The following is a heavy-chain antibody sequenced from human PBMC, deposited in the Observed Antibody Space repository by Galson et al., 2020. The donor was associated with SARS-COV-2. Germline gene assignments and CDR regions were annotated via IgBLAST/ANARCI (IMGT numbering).Heavy chain of an antibody. V-gene: IGHV3-30*04. CDR3: ATGGLDSSGWRQHFDS. D-gene: IGHD6-19*01. CDR2: ISYDGTHK. J-gene: IGHJ4*02. Sequence: TGGSLRLSCPASGFTFNGSAAHWVRQTPGKGLEWLALISYDGTHKYYADSVKGRVIISRDSSRNTLYLEINDLQFDDTGVYYCATGGLDSSGWRQHFDSWGQETLVTVSS. CDR1: GFTFNGSA.